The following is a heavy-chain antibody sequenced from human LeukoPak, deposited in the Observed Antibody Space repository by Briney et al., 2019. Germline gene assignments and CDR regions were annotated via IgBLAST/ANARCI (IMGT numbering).Heavy chain of an antibody. V-gene: IGHV3-21*04. Sequence: PGGSLRLSCEASEFPFSTYTMNWVRQAPGKGLEWVSSISSGSDYIYYADSVKGRFTVSRDNAKKSLFLQMNSLRAEDTAIYYCAKSDCGSDGCKLLNYWGQGTLVSASS. CDR1: EFPFSTYT. J-gene: IGHJ4*02. CDR2: ISSGSDYI. D-gene: IGHD2-21*01. CDR3: AKSDCGSDGCKLLNY.